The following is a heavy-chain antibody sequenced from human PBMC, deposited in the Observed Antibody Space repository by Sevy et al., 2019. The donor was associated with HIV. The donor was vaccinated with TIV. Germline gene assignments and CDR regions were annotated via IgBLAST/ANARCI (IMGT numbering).Heavy chain of an antibody. CDR1: GFTFRNYW. D-gene: IGHD3-3*01. CDR3: ARAGIGDFWSDYYGIDH. CDR2: IHTDGSSS. Sequence: GGSLRLSCAASGFTFRNYWMHWVRQAPGKGLVSVSYIHTDGSSSYYADYVKGRFTISRDNAQNTLYRQMNSLRAEDTAVYYCARAGIGDFWSDYYGIDHWGQGTLVTVSS. J-gene: IGHJ4*02. V-gene: IGHV3-74*01.